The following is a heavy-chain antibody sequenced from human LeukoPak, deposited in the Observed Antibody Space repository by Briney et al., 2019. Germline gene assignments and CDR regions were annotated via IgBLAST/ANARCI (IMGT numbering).Heavy chain of an antibody. CDR3: ARASIVHDFDY. V-gene: IGHV3-33*08. D-gene: IGHD2-8*01. Sequence: GGSLRPSCAASGFTFSSYAMSWVRQAPGKGLEWVAVIWYDGSNKYYADSVKGRFTISRDNSKNTLYLQMNSLRAEDTAVYYCARASIVHDFDYWGQGTLVTVSS. CDR2: IWYDGSNK. J-gene: IGHJ4*02. CDR1: GFTFSSYA.